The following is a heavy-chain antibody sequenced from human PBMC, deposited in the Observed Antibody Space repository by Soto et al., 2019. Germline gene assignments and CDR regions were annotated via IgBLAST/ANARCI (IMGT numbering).Heavy chain of an antibody. Sequence: QVQLVESGGGVVQPEGSLTLSCAASGFTFSSYGMHWVRQAPGKGLEWVAVIWSDGINKNYADSVKGRFTISRDNSKSTPYLQMNSLGAADTAVYYCARDHASWTPGYWGQGTLVTVSS. D-gene: IGHD6-13*01. CDR2: IWSDGINK. CDR1: GFTFSSYG. J-gene: IGHJ4*02. V-gene: IGHV3-33*01. CDR3: ARDHASWTPGY.